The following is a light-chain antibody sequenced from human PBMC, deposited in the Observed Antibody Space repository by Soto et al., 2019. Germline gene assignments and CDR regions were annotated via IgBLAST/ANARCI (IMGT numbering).Light chain of an antibody. Sequence: QSVVTQPPSASGTPGQRVTISCSGGSSNIGSNTVNWYHQLPGTAPKVLIYSNNQRPSGVPDRFSGSKSGTSASLAISGLQSEDEADYYCAAWDDGLNAYVFGTGTKLTVL. CDR2: SNN. J-gene: IGLJ1*01. CDR1: SSNIGSNT. V-gene: IGLV1-44*01. CDR3: AAWDDGLNAYV.